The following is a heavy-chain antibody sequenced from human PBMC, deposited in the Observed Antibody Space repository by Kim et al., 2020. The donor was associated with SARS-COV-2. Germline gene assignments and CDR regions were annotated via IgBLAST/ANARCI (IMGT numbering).Heavy chain of an antibody. D-gene: IGHD2-15*01. Sequence: GGSLRLSCVASGFTIRSYGMHWVRQAPGKGLEWVAVIWYDGSNKYYADSVKGRFTISRDTSRNTLYLQMNSLRAEDTAVYYCAREMVAAMYYFDFWGQGTLVTVSS. V-gene: IGHV3-33*01. J-gene: IGHJ4*02. CDR3: AREMVAAMYYFDF. CDR2: IWYDGSNK. CDR1: GFTIRSYG.